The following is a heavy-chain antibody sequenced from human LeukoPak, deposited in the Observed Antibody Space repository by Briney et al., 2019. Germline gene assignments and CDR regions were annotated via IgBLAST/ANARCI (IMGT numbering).Heavy chain of an antibody. CDR3: ARGYCSGGSCFDY. V-gene: IGHV1-46*01. CDR1: GYTFTSYY. D-gene: IGHD2-15*01. J-gene: IGHJ4*02. Sequence: GASVKVSCKASGYTFTSYYMHWVRQAPGQGLEWMGIINPGGGSTSYARKFRGRVTMTRDTSTSTVYMELSSLRSEDTAVYYCARGYCSGGSCFDYWGQGTLVTVSS. CDR2: INPGGGST.